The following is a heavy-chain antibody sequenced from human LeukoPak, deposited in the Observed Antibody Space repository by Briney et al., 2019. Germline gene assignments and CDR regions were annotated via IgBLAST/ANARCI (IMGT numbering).Heavy chain of an antibody. Sequence: SVKVSCKASGGTFSSYAISWVRQAPGQGLEWMGRIIPILGIANYAQKFQGRVTITGDKSTSTAYMELSSLRSEDTAVYYCARERIAVAGTLTEYFQHWGQGTLVTVSS. V-gene: IGHV1-69*04. J-gene: IGHJ1*01. D-gene: IGHD6-19*01. CDR1: GGTFSSYA. CDR2: IIPILGIA. CDR3: ARERIAVAGTLTEYFQH.